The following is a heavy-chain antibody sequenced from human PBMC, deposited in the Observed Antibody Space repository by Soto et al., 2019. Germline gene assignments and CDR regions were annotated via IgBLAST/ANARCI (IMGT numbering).Heavy chain of an antibody. D-gene: IGHD5-18*01. Sequence: VKVSCKASGYTFTSYYRHWVRQAPGQGLEWMGIINPSGGSTSYAQKFQGRVTMARDTSTSTVYMELSSLRSEDTAVYYCARDHAADTAMVIYGMDVWGQGTTVTVSS. CDR3: ARDHAADTAMVIYGMDV. J-gene: IGHJ6*02. V-gene: IGHV1-46*01. CDR1: GYTFTSYY. CDR2: INPSGGST.